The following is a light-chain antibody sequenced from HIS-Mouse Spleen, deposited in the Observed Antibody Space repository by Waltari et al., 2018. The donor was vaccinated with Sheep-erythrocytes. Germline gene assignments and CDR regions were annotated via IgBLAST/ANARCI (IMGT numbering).Light chain of an antibody. CDR2: GAS. CDR3: QQYNNWPPGT. V-gene: IGKV3-15*01. CDR1: QSVSSN. J-gene: IGKJ2*02. Sequence: VMTQSPATLSVSPGERATLSCRASQSVSSNLAWYQQKPGQAPRLLIYGASTRATCIPARFSGSGSGTEFTLTISSMQSEDFAVYYCQQYNNWPPGTFGQGTKLEIK.